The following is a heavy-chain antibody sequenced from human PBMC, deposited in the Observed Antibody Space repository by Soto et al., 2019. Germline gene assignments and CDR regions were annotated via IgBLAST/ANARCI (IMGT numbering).Heavy chain of an antibody. Sequence: PSETLSLTCSVSGGSISSRTFWWAWIRQPPGKGLEWIGDMYYSGSSYSSPSLKSRVTLSVDTFKNQLSLKLNSVTAADTAVYYCARHPRDDYNYGGSGIFDYWGQGTLVTVSS. J-gene: IGHJ4*02. CDR1: GGSISSRTFW. V-gene: IGHV4-39*01. CDR2: MYYSGSS. D-gene: IGHD4-4*01. CDR3: ARHPRDDYNYGGSGIFDY.